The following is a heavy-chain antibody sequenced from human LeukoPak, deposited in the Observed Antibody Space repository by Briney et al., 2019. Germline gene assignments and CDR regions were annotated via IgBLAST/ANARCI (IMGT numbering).Heavy chain of an antibody. CDR1: GITFSSYA. V-gene: IGHV3-23*01. J-gene: IGHJ4*02. CDR3: ASPRPYCSGGSCYSNFDY. CDR2: ISGSGGNT. Sequence: GGSLRLSCAASGITFSSYAMSWVRQAPGKGLEWVSGISGSGGNTYYADSVKGRFTISRDNSKNTLYLQMNSLRAEDTAVYYCASPRPYCSGGSCYSNFDYWGQGTLVTVSS. D-gene: IGHD2-15*01.